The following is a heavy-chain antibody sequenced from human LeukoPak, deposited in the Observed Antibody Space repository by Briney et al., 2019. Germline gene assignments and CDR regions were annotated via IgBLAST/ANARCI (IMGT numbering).Heavy chain of an antibody. J-gene: IGHJ3*02. CDR1: GFTFSSYG. CDR3: ARGEPYDYPANAFDI. CDR2: IWYDGSNK. Sequence: PGGSLRLSCAASGFTFSSYGMHWVRQAPGKGLEWVAVIWYDGSNKYYADSVKGRFTISRDNSKNTLYLQMNSLRAEGTAVYYCARGEPYDYPANAFDIWGQGTMVTVSS. V-gene: IGHV3-33*01. D-gene: IGHD4-11*01.